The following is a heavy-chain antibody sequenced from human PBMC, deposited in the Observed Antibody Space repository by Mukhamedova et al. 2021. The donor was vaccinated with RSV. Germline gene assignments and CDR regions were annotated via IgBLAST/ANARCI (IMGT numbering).Heavy chain of an antibody. CDR2: IKSKTDGGTT. D-gene: IGHD4-17*01. V-gene: IGHV3-15*01. J-gene: IGHJ3*02. Sequence: GLEWVGRIKSKTDGGTTDYAAPVKGRFTISRDDSKNTLYLQMNSLKTEDTAVYYCTTGGYDYGDPPGALDIWGQGTMVTVSS. CDR3: TTGGYDYGDPPGALDI.